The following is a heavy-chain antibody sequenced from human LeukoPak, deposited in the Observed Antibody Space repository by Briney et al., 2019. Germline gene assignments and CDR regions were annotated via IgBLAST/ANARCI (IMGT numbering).Heavy chain of an antibody. CDR3: ARVAAYTSTWSWFGP. V-gene: IGHV1-2*02. CDR2: INPDTGGT. D-gene: IGHD6-13*01. Sequence: ASVKVSCKASGYAFTGYYLHWVRQAPGQGLEWVAYINPDTGGTNYAQKFQGRVTVTRDASISTAYTEMSRLTSDDTAIYYCARVAAYTSTWSWFGPWGQGTLVTVSS. CDR1: GYAFTGYY. J-gene: IGHJ5*02.